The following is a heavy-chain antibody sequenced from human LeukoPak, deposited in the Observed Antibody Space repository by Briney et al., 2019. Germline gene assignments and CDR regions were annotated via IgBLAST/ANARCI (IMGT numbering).Heavy chain of an antibody. CDR1: GFTFSSYW. J-gene: IGHJ5*02. D-gene: IGHD6-19*01. Sequence: PGGSLRLSCAASGFTFSSYWMSWVRQAPGKGLEWVANIKQDGSEKYYVDSVKGRVTISRDNAKNSLYLQMNSLRAEDTAVYYCARDVGPVAGTTACDPWGQGTLVTVSS. CDR3: ARDVGPVAGTTACDP. V-gene: IGHV3-7*01. CDR2: IKQDGSEK.